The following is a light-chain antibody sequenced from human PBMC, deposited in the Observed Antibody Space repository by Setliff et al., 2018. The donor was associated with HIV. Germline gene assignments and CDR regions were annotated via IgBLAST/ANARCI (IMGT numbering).Light chain of an antibody. Sequence: QSALAQPPSASGSPGQSVTISCTGTSSDVGGYNYVSWYQQHPGKAPKLMIYEVIKRPSGVPYRFSGSKSGNTSALTITGLQAEEEADYYCTSYAGINTMGVFGCWTKVTV. J-gene: IGLJ1*01. CDR3: TSYAGINTMGV. CDR1: SSDVGGYNY. CDR2: EVI. V-gene: IGLV2-8*01.